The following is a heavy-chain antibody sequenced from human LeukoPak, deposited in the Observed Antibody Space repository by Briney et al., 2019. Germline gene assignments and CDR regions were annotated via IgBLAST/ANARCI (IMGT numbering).Heavy chain of an antibody. D-gene: IGHD2-15*01. Sequence: ASVKVSCKASGYTFTNYGINWVRQAPGQGLEWMGWINSYNGKTNYSQKFQDRVSMTTDTSTSTAYMELKRLTYDDTAVYYCMRVPELPDYWGQGTLVTVSS. CDR3: MRVPELPDY. J-gene: IGHJ4*02. V-gene: IGHV1-18*01. CDR2: INSYNGKT. CDR1: GYTFTNYG.